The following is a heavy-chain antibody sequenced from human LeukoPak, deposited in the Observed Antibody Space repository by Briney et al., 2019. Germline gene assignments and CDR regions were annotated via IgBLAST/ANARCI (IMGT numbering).Heavy chain of an antibody. D-gene: IGHD3-3*01. Sequence: SETQSLMCAVYGGSLSDYYWSWVRQSPGKGLEWIGEINDSGTTNYIPSLKSRLTISLDKSNNQLSLTLRSVTAADTALYFCARVGGDYDFLSGNTLRDLFDPWSEARLVTVSS. CDR2: INDSGTT. CDR3: ARVGGDYDFLSGNTLRDLFDP. CDR1: GGSLSDYY. V-gene: IGHV4-34*01. J-gene: IGHJ5*02.